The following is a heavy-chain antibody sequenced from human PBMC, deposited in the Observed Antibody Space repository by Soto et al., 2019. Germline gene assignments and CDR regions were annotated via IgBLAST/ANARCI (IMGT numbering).Heavy chain of an antibody. CDR2: IYHSGST. CDR1: GGSISSGPYS. V-gene: IGHV4-30-2*01. J-gene: IGHJ5*02. D-gene: IGHD4-4*01. CDR3: ARDLRYSLYDGWFDP. Sequence: KTSETLSLTCTVSGGSISSGPYSWTWIRRPPGKGLEWIGSIYHSGSTDYNPSFKSRVTLSRDTSNNQFSLRLNSVAAADTAVYYCARDLRYSLYDGWFDPWGQGILVTVSS.